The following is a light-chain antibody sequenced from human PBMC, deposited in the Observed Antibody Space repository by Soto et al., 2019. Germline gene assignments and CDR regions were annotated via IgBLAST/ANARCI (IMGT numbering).Light chain of an antibody. CDR2: STN. V-gene: IGLV1-44*01. CDR1: SSNIGSNS. CDR3: VAWDDTLNGHVV. Sequence: QSVLTQPPSASGTPGQRVTISCSGSSSNIGSNSANWYQQLPGTAPKLVMYSTNQRPSGVPDRFSGSKSGTSASLAISDLQSEDEAEYYCVAWDDTLNGHVVFGGGTKLTVL. J-gene: IGLJ2*01.